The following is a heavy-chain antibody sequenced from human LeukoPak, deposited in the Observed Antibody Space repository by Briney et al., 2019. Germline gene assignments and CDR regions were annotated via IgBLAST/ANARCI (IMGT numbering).Heavy chain of an antibody. V-gene: IGHV3-23*01. CDR2: IDGSGQTT. D-gene: IGHD3/OR15-3a*01. J-gene: IGHJ4*02. Sequence: GGSLRLSCAASGLTFRSSAMSWVRLAPGKGLGWVSSIDGSGQTTYYADSVKGRFTISRDNSKNTLYLQLTSPRVDDTAVYYCAKVAAWTYFDSWGQGTLVTVSS. CDR3: AKVAAWTYFDS. CDR1: GLTFRSSA.